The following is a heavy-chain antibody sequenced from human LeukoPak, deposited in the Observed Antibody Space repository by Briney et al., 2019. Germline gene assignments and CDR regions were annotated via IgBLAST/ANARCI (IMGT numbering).Heavy chain of an antibody. Sequence: GGSLRLSCAASGFTFSSYWMTWVRQAPGKGLEGVANIKQDGSEKFYVDSVKGRFTISRDNAKNALYLQMNSPRAEATAVYYCARDKSCASWGQGTLVAVSS. D-gene: IGHD3-16*01. CDR1: GFTFSSYW. J-gene: IGHJ4*02. CDR2: IKQDGSEK. V-gene: IGHV3-7*01. CDR3: ARDKSCAS.